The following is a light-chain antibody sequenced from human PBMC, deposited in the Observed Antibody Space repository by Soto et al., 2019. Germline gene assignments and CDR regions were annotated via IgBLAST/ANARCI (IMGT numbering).Light chain of an antibody. J-gene: IGLJ3*02. Sequence: QSALTQPASVSGSPGQSITISCTGTSSDVGSYNLVSWYQQHPGKAPKLMVYEGSKRPSGVSNRFSGSKSGNTASLTISGLQAEDEADDYCCSYSGSYWVFGGGTTLTVL. CDR1: SSDVGSYNL. V-gene: IGLV2-23*01. CDR3: CSYSGSYWV. CDR2: EGS.